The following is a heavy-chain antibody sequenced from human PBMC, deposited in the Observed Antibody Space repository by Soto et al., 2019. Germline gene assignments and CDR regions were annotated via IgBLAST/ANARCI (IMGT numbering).Heavy chain of an antibody. Sequence: QVQLVQSGAEVRKPGASVKVSCKASGYTFTRFAINWVRQAPGQRLEWVGWINAGNGATTYSQNFQGRVTITRDTSANTASMELRSLRSEDTAIFYCARFCSSSLCYAAFDYWGQGTLVTVSS. J-gene: IGHJ4*02. D-gene: IGHD2-2*01. V-gene: IGHV1-3*01. CDR2: INAGNGAT. CDR3: ARFCSSSLCYAAFDY. CDR1: GYTFTRFA.